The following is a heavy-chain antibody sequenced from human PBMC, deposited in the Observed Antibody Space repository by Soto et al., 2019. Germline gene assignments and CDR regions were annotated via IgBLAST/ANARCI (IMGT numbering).Heavy chain of an antibody. CDR2: IYYSGST. V-gene: IGHV4-30-4*01. J-gene: IGHJ4*02. Sequence: SETLSLTCTVSGGSLSSGDYYWSWIRQPPGKGLEWIGYIYYSGSTYYNPSLKSRVTISVDTSKNQFSLKLSSVTAADTAVYYCARAQNSYGYGDYYDSSGYPPGPDYWGQGTLVTVSS. CDR1: GGSLSSGDYY. D-gene: IGHD3-22*01. CDR3: ARAQNSYGYGDYYDSSGYPPGPDY.